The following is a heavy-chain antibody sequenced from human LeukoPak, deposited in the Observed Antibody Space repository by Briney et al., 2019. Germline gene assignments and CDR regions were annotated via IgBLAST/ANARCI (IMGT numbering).Heavy chain of an antibody. V-gene: IGHV3-23*01. D-gene: IGHD6-19*01. CDR3: AKGRIAVAGYFDY. Sequence: GGSLRLSCAASGFTFNSYVMSWVRQAPGKGLEWVSAISGSNVNTYHADSVKGRFTISRDNSKNSLYLQMNSLRTEDTALYYCAKGRIAVAGYFDYWGQGTLVTVSS. CDR1: GFTFNSYV. J-gene: IGHJ4*02. CDR2: ISGSNVNT.